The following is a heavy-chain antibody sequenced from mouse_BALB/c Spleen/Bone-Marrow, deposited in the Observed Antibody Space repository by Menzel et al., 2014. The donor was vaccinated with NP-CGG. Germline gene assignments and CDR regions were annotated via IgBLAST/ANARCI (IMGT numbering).Heavy chain of an antibody. J-gene: IGHJ4*01. CDR2: ISNGGGST. CDR1: GFTFSDYY. CDR3: ARRGWFYAMDY. Sequence: EVMLVESGGGLVQPGGSLKLSCATSGFTFSDYYMYWVRQTPEKRLEWVAYISNGGGSTYYPDTVKGRFTISRDNAKNTLYLQMNRLKSEDTAMYYCARRGWFYAMDYWGQGTSLTVSS. D-gene: IGHD3-3*01. V-gene: IGHV5-12*02.